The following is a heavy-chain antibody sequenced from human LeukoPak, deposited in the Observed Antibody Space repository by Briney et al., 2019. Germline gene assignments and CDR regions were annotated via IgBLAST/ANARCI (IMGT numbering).Heavy chain of an antibody. CDR3: AKEVPRIAVAGNRDYFDY. Sequence: GGSLRLSCAACGFTFSSYAMSWVRQAPGKGLEWVSAISGSGGSTYYADSVKGRFTISRDNSKNTLYLQMNSLRAEDAAVYYCAKEVPRIAVAGNRDYFDYWGQGTLVTVSS. D-gene: IGHD6-19*01. CDR1: GFTFSSYA. CDR2: ISGSGGST. J-gene: IGHJ4*02. V-gene: IGHV3-23*01.